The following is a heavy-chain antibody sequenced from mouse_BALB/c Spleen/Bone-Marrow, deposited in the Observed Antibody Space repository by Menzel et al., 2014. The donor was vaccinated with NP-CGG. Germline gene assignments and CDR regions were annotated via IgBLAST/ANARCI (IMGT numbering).Heavy chain of an antibody. V-gene: IGHV3-8*02. Sequence: EVKVVESGPSLVKPSQTLSLTCSVTGDSITSGYWNWIRKFPGNKLEYMGYISHSGSTYYNPSLKSRISITRDTSKNXYYLQLNSVTTEDTATYYCARAGYRYDVGYAMDYWGQGTSVTVSS. D-gene: IGHD2-14*01. J-gene: IGHJ4*01. CDR1: GDSITSGY. CDR2: ISHSGST. CDR3: ARAGYRYDVGYAMDY.